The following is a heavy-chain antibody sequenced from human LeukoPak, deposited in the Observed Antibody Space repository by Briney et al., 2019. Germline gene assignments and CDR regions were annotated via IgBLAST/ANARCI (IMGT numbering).Heavy chain of an antibody. J-gene: IGHJ5*02. CDR3: AREKAGYSSSWELGERNWFNP. V-gene: IGHV7-4-1*02. D-gene: IGHD6-13*01. CDR1: GYTFTSYA. CDR2: INTNTGNP. Sequence: GASVKVSCKASGYTFTSYAMNWVRQAPGQGLEWMGWINTNTGNPTYAQGFTGRFVFSLDTSVSTAYLQISSLKAEDTAVYYCAREKAGYSSSWELGERNWFNPWGQGTLVTVSS.